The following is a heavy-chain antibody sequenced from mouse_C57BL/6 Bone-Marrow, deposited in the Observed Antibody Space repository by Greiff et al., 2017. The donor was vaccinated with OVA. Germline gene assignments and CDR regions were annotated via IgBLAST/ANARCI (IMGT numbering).Heavy chain of an antibody. Sequence: LQEPGAELVKPGASVKMSCKASGYTFTSYWITWVKQRPGQGLEWIGDIYPGSGSTNYNEKFKSKATLTVDTSSSTAYMQLSSLTSEDSAVYYCARGPLYFDVWGTGTTVTVSS. CDR2: IYPGSGST. CDR3: ARGPLYFDV. V-gene: IGHV1-55*01. J-gene: IGHJ1*03. CDR1: GYTFTSYW.